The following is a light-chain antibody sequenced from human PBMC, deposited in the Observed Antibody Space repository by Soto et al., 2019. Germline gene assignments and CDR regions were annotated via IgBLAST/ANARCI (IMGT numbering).Light chain of an antibody. V-gene: IGKV3-20*01. CDR2: GAS. CDR3: QQYGSSPT. CDR1: QSISSSY. Sequence: EIVLTQSPGTLSLSPGDRATLSCRASQSISSSYLGWYQQKPGQAPRLLIFGASTRAAGSPDRFSGSGSGTDFTPTISRLEPEDFAVYYCQQYGSSPTFGQGTRLEIK. J-gene: IGKJ5*01.